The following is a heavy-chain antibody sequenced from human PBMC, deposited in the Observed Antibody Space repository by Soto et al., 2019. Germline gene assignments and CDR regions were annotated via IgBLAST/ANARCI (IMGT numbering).Heavy chain of an antibody. Sequence: SETLSLTCTVSGGSISSYYWSWIRQPPGKGLEWIGYIYYSGSTNYNPSLKSRVTISVDTSKNQFSLKLSSVTAADTAVYYCARAHIVVVPASGPKDYYYYMDVWGKGTTVTVSS. J-gene: IGHJ6*03. CDR3: ARAHIVVVPASGPKDYYYYMDV. D-gene: IGHD2-2*01. CDR1: GGSISSYY. V-gene: IGHV4-59*01. CDR2: IYYSGST.